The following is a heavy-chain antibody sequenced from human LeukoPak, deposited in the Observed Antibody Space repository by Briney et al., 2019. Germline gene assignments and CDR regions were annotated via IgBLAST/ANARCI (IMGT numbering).Heavy chain of an antibody. D-gene: IGHD3-22*01. J-gene: IGHJ4*02. Sequence: KAGGSLRLSCAASGFTFSHYSMNWVRQAPGKGLEWVACIGASSSSYIYYADSVKGRFTISRDNANNALYLQMNSLRAEDTAVYYCARDFEERGYYLADFDYWGQGTLVTVSS. CDR1: GFTFSHYS. CDR3: ARDFEERGYYLADFDY. V-gene: IGHV3-21*01. CDR2: IGASSSSYI.